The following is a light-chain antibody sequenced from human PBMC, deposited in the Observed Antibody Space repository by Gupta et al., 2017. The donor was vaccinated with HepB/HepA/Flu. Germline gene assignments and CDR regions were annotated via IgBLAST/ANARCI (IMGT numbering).Light chain of an antibody. CDR3: QQYKNGPRT. CDR1: ESISSN. J-gene: IGKJ1*01. V-gene: IGKV3-15*01. CDR2: GAS. Sequence: DIVMTQSPATLSVSPGERATLTCRASESISSNLAWYQQKPGQAPRLLIYGASTRATGIPARFSGSGSGTEFTLTIRSLQSEDCAVYYCQQYKNGPRTFGQGTKVEIK.